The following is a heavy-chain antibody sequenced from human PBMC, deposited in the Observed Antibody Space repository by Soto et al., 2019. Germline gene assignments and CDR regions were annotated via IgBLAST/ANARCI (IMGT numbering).Heavy chain of an antibody. V-gene: IGHV3-30-3*01. D-gene: IGHD2-15*01. CDR2: ISYDGSNK. J-gene: IGHJ6*02. CDR3: ARMALYCSGGSCYSGGMDV. Sequence: PGGSLRLSCAAPGFTFSSYAMHWVRQAPGKGLEWVAVISYDGSNKYYADSVKGRFTISRDNSKNTLYLQMNSLRAEDTAVYYCARMALYCSGGSCYSGGMDVWGQGTTVTVSS. CDR1: GFTFSSYA.